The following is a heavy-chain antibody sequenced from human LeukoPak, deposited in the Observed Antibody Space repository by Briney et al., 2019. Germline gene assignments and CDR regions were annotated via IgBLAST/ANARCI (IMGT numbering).Heavy chain of an antibody. D-gene: IGHD6-13*01. V-gene: IGHV3-21*01. J-gene: IGHJ6*02. CDR1: GFTFSSYS. CDR2: ISSSSSYI. CDR3: ARDMSAAAAGDYYYYGMDV. Sequence: VGSLRLSCAASGFTFSSYSMNWVRQAPGKGLEWVSSISSSSSYIYYGASVKGRFTISRDNAKNSMYLQMNSLRAEDTAVYYCARDMSAAAAGDYYYYGMDVWGQGTTVTVSS.